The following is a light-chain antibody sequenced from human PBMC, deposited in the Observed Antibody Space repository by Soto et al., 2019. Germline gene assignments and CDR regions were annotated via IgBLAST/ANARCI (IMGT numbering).Light chain of an antibody. CDR2: GAS. J-gene: IGKJ1*01. CDR3: QQFGSSPWT. Sequence: EIVLTQSPGTLSLSPGERATLSCRASQSVSSSYLAWYQHKPGQAPRLLIYGASSRATGTPDRFSRSGSRSDFALSISRLEPEYIAVYYCQQFGSSPWTFGQGTKLEI. CDR1: QSVSSSY. V-gene: IGKV3-20*01.